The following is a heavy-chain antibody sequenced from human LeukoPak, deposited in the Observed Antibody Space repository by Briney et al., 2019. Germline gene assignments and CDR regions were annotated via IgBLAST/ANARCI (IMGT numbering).Heavy chain of an antibody. CDR3: ASVYGSGSYFHYYYGMDV. Sequence: GGSLRLSCAASGFTFSSYAMHWVRQAPGKGLEWVAVISYDGSNKYYADPVKGRFTISRDNSKNTLYLQMNSLRGEDTAVYYCASVYGSGSYFHYYYGMDVWGQGTTVTVSS. J-gene: IGHJ6*02. CDR1: GFTFSSYA. V-gene: IGHV3-30*04. CDR2: ISYDGSNK. D-gene: IGHD3-10*01.